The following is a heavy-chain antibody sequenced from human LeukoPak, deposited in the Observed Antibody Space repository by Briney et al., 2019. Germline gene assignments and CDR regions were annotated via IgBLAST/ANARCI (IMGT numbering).Heavy chain of an antibody. CDR1: GGSISSSNW. CDR3: ASKAALFYSSRFDY. D-gene: IGHD6-13*01. Sequence: ASETLSLTCAVSGGSISSSNWWSWVRQPPGKGLEWIGEIYHSGSTTYNPSLRSRVTISVDTSKNQFSLKLSSVTAADTAVYYCASKAALFYSSRFDYWGQGTLVTVSS. J-gene: IGHJ4*02. V-gene: IGHV4-4*02. CDR2: IYHSGST.